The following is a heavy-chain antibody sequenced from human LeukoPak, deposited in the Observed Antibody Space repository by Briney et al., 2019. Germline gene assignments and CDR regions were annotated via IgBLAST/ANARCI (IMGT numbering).Heavy chain of an antibody. D-gene: IGHD1-1*01. V-gene: IGHV1-46*01. CDR2: INPSGGST. Sequence: EASVKVSCKASGYTFTSYYMHWVRQAPGQGLEWMGIINPSGGSTSYAQKFQGRVTMTRDMSTSTAYMELSSLRSEDTAVYYCARNIGYETLIRVGAFDIWGQGTMVTVSS. CDR3: ARNIGYETLIRVGAFDI. CDR1: GYTFTSYY. J-gene: IGHJ3*02.